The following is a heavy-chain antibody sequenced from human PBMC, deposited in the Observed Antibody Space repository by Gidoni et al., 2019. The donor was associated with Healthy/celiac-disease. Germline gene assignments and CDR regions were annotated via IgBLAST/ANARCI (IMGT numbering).Heavy chain of an antibody. J-gene: IGHJ3*02. CDR2: ISSSSSYI. Sequence: EVQLVESGGGLVKPGGSLRLSCAASGFTFSSYSMNWVRQAPGKGLEWVSSISSSSSYIYYADSVKGRFTISRDNAKNSLYLQMNSLRAEDTAVYYCARAINHYDSSGNSPPDAFDIWGQGTMVTVSS. CDR3: ARAINHYDSSGNSPPDAFDI. V-gene: IGHV3-21*01. CDR1: GFTFSSYS. D-gene: IGHD3-22*01.